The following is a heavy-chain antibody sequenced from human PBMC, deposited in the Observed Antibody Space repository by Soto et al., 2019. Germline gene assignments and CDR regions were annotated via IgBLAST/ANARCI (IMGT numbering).Heavy chain of an antibody. CDR2: ISAYNGNT. V-gene: IGHV1-18*01. CDR3: ARALCCSAGSCYMDV. Sequence: ASVKVSCKASGYTFTSYVISWVRQAPGQGLECMGWISAYNGNTNYAQKLQGRVTMTTDTSTSTGYMELRSLRSDDTAVYYCARALCCSAGSCYMDVWGKGTTITVSS. J-gene: IGHJ6*03. D-gene: IGHD2-15*01. CDR1: GYTFTSYV.